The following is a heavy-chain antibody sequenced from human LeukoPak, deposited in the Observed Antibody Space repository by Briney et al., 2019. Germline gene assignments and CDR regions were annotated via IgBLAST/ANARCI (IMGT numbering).Heavy chain of an antibody. Sequence: SVKVSCKASGYTFTSYDISWVRQAPGQGLEWMGGIIPIFGTANYAQKFQGRVTITTDESTSTAYMELSSLRSEDTAVYYCASGQQLVFDYWGQGTLVTVSS. D-gene: IGHD6-13*01. CDR1: GYTFTSYD. CDR3: ASGQQLVFDY. V-gene: IGHV1-69*05. J-gene: IGHJ4*02. CDR2: IIPIFGTA.